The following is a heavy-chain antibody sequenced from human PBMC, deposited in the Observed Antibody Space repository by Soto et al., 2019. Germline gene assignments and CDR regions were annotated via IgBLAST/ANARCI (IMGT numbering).Heavy chain of an antibody. CDR3: VRFSILVSGRGRGAFFDS. D-gene: IGHD6-19*01. CDR2: IKEDGSEK. J-gene: IGHJ4*02. Sequence: GGSLRLSCAASGFTFSNYWMSWVRQVPGKGLAWVSNIKEDGSEKYYVDSVKGRFTISRDNAKNSVHLQMNSLRDEDTAVYYCVRFSILVSGRGRGAFFDSWGQGTPVTVSS. CDR1: GFTFSNYW. V-gene: IGHV3-7*03.